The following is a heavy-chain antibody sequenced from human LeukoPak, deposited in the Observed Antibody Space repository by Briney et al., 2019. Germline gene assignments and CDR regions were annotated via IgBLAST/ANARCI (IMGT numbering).Heavy chain of an antibody. J-gene: IGHJ4*02. CDR2: IWYNGSNK. V-gene: IGHV3-33*06. CDR1: GFTFSSYG. CDR3: AKDLEAAAGTRVFDY. D-gene: IGHD6-13*01. Sequence: GGSLRLSCAASGFTFSSYGMHWVRQAPGKGLEWVAVIWYNGSNKYYADSVKGRFTISRDNSKNTLYLQMNSLRAEDTAVYYCAKDLEAAAGTRVFDYWGQGTLVTVSS.